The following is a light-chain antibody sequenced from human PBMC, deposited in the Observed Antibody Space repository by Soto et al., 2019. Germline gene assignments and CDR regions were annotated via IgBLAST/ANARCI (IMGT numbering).Light chain of an antibody. CDR3: QQYEISPPIT. Sequence: EIVFTQSPCTLSLSPGERATLSCRASQSVSTSYVAWYQQKFGQAPRLLIYDAFSRATGIPDRFSASGSGTDFTLTISRLEPEDFAVYYCQQYEISPPITFGQGTRLEIK. V-gene: IGKV3-20*01. CDR1: QSVSTSY. CDR2: DAF. J-gene: IGKJ5*01.